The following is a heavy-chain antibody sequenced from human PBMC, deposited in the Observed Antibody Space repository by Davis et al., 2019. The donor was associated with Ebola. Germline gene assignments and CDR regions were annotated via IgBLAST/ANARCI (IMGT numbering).Heavy chain of an antibody. CDR2: ISSRSSFI. D-gene: IGHD5-12*01. J-gene: IGHJ6*02. CDR1: GFTFSSDS. Sequence: GESLKISCAASGFTFSSDSMNWVRQAPGKGLERVSSISSRSSFIYYADSVKGRFTISRDNAKNSLYLQMNSLRAEDTAVYYCARVFLPITTPNLYYYYGMDVWGQGTTVTVSS. V-gene: IGHV3-21*01. CDR3: ARVFLPITTPNLYYYYGMDV.